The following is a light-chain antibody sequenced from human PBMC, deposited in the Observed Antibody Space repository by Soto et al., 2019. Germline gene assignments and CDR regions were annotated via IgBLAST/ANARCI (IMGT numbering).Light chain of an antibody. Sequence: DIQMTQSPTSLSASVGDRVTITCRASQDIRNFVAWYQQKPGKAPKLLIYAASTLQSGVPSRFSGSGSGTDFTLTINSLLPQDVAAYSCQKYRSVPVFGPGTKVEIK. CDR2: AAS. V-gene: IGKV1-27*01. CDR1: QDIRNF. CDR3: QKYRSVPV. J-gene: IGKJ3*01.